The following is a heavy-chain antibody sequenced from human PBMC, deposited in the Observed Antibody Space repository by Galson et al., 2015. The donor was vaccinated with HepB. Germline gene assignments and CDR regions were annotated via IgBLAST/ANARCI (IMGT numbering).Heavy chain of an antibody. J-gene: IGHJ4*02. CDR2: IYPGDSDT. CDR1: GYSFTTYW. V-gene: IGHV5-51*01. D-gene: IGHD4-11*01. CDR3: AKSSTTISNPTFFDF. Sequence: SGAEVKKPGESLKISCKASGYSFTTYWIGWVRQMPGKGLEWMGIIYPGDSDTRYSPSFQGQVTISADRSISTAYLQWSSLKASDTAMYYCAKSSTTISNPTFFDFWGQGTLVTVSS.